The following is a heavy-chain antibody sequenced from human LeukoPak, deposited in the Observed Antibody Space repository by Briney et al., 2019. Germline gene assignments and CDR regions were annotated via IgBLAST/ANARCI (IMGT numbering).Heavy chain of an antibody. V-gene: IGHV3-30-3*01. CDR2: ISYDGSNK. CDR3: ARDFGGFLDSLGYYYMDV. J-gene: IGHJ6*03. Sequence: GGSLRLSCAASGFTFSSYAMHWVRQAPGKGLEWVAVISYDGSNKYYADSVKGRFTISRDNSKNTLYLQMNSLRAEDTAVYYCARDFGGFLDSLGYYYMDVWGKGTTVTVSS. CDR1: GFTFSSYA. D-gene: IGHD3-16*01.